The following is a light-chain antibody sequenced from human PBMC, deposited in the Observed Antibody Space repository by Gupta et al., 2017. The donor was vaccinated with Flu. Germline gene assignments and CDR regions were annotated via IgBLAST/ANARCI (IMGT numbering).Light chain of an antibody. CDR2: GAS. J-gene: IGKJ4*01. CDR1: QGISSH. V-gene: IGKV1-9*01. Sequence: IQLTQSPSFLSASVGDRVTLTCRASQGISSHLAWYQQKPGKAPKLLIYGASTRQSGVPSRFSGSGSGTEFTLTISSLQPEDFATYYCQQHNSYPRTFGEGTKVEIK. CDR3: QQHNSYPRT.